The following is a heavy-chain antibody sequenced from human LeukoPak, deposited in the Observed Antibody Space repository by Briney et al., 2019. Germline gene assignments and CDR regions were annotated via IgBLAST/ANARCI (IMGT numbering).Heavy chain of an antibody. CDR3: ARATSSVKYCSSTSCYTLGGY. CDR1: GFTFSSYA. D-gene: IGHD2-2*02. J-gene: IGHJ4*02. V-gene: IGHV3-30-3*01. CDR2: ISYDGSNK. Sequence: PGGSLGLSCAASGFTFSSYAMHWVRQAPGKGLEWVAVISYDGSNKYYADSVKGRFTISRDNSKNTLYLQMNSLRAEDTAVYYCARATSSVKYCSSTSCYTLGGYWGQGTLVTVSS.